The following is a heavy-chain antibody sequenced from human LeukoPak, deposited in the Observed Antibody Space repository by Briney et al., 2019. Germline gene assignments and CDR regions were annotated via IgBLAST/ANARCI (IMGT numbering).Heavy chain of an antibody. V-gene: IGHV3-30*18. CDR2: ISYDGSNK. Sequence: PGGSLRLSCAASGFTFSSYGMHWVRQAPGKGLEWLTFISYDGSNKYYADSVKGRFTISRDTSKNTLYLQMNSLRAEDTAVYHCAKDHDYGNYAVDYWGQGTLVTVSS. J-gene: IGHJ4*02. CDR3: AKDHDYGNYAVDY. CDR1: GFTFSSYG. D-gene: IGHD4-11*01.